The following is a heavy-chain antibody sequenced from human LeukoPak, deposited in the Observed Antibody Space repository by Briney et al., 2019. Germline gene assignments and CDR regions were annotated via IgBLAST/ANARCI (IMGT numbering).Heavy chain of an antibody. Sequence: SETLSLTCTVSGGSISSGSYYWSWIRQPAGKGLEWIGRIYTSGSTNYNPPLKSRVTISVDTSKNQFSLKLSSVTAADTAVYYCARLIWSGASAGMDVWGQGTTVTVSS. CDR2: IYTSGST. D-gene: IGHD3-3*01. V-gene: IGHV4-61*02. CDR1: GGSISSGSYY. CDR3: ARLIWSGASAGMDV. J-gene: IGHJ6*02.